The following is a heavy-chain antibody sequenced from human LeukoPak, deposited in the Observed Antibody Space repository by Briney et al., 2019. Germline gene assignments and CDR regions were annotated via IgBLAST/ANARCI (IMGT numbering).Heavy chain of an antibody. V-gene: IGHV1-18*01. CDR1: GGTFSSYA. J-gene: IGHJ6*02. D-gene: IGHD6-13*01. CDR3: ARDSSSWSAGYYYYAMDV. CDR2: ISAYTGNT. Sequence: GASVKVSCKASGGTFSSYAISWVRQAPGQGLEWMGWISAYTGNTNYAQKLQGRVTMTTDTSTTTAYMELRSLRSDDTAVYYCARDSSSWSAGYYYYAMDVWGQGTTVTVSS.